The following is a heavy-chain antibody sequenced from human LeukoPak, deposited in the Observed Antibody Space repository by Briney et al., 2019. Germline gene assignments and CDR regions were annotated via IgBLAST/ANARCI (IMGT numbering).Heavy chain of an antibody. CDR3: ARNNWNDDAFDI. J-gene: IGHJ3*02. CDR2: IYTSGST. CDR1: GGSISSYY. Sequence: SETLSLTCTVSGGSISSYYWSWIRQPAGKGLEWIGRIYTSGSTNYNPSLKSRVTISVDKSKNQFSLKLSSVTAADTAVYYCARNNWNDDAFDIWGQGTMVTVSS. D-gene: IGHD1-1*01. V-gene: IGHV4-4*07.